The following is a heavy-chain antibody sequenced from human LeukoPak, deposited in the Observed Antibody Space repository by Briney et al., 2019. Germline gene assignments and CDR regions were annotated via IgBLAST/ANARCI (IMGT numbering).Heavy chain of an antibody. D-gene: IGHD3-22*01. V-gene: IGHV3-74*01. Sequence: PGGSLRLSCAVSGFSFSNYWMHWVRQVPGKGLVWVSRISGHASSTSYADSVKGRFTIPRDNAKNTLYLQMDSLSAEDTAVYYCARGISYYERSGNHGYFDYWGQGTLVPVSS. CDR2: ISGHASST. CDR1: GFSFSNYW. CDR3: ARGISYYERSGNHGYFDY. J-gene: IGHJ4*02.